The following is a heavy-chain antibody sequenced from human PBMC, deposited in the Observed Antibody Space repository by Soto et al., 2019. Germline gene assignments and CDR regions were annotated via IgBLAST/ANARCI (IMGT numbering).Heavy chain of an antibody. CDR2: IYPGDSDT. V-gene: IGHV5-51*01. J-gene: IGHJ6*02. CDR3: ARHGYSSGWYTGYYGMDV. Sequence: GESLKISCKGSGYSFTSYWIGWVRQMPGKGLEWMGIIYPGDSDTRYSPSFQGQVTISADKSISTAYPQWSSLKASDTAMYYCARHGYSSGWYTGYYGMDVWGQGTTVTVSS. D-gene: IGHD6-19*01. CDR1: GYSFTSYW.